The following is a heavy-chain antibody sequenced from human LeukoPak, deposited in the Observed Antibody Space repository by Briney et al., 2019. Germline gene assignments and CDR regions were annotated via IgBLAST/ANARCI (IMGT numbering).Heavy chain of an antibody. Sequence: GGSLRLSCAASGFTFRSYSMNWVRQAPGKGLEWVSYISSSISYIYYADSVKGRFTISRDNAKNSLYLQMNSLRAEDTAVYYCARKVRDAFDIWGQGTMVTVSS. J-gene: IGHJ3*02. CDR1: GFTFRSYS. D-gene: IGHD3-10*01. V-gene: IGHV3-21*01. CDR3: ARKVRDAFDI. CDR2: ISSSISYI.